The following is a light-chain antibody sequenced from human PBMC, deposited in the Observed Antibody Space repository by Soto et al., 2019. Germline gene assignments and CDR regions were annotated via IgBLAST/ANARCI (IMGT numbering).Light chain of an antibody. CDR3: QQSYSTPT. CDR2: AAS. J-gene: IGKJ1*01. Sequence: DIQMTHSPSSLSASVGDRVTITCRASQSIRNFLYWYQQKPGKAPKVLIYAASSLQSGVPSRFSGGGSGTDFTLTISSLQPEDSATYYCQQSYSTPTFGQGTKVEVQ. CDR1: QSIRNF. V-gene: IGKV1-39*01.